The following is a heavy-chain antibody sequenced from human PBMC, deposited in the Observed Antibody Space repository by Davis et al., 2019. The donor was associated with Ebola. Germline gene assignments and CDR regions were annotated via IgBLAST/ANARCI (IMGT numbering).Heavy chain of an antibody. J-gene: IGHJ5*01. CDR2: IGAAGDT. CDR1: GFTFRSYD. Sequence: PGGSLRLSCAASGFTFRSYDMHWGLQATGKDLEWVSAIGAAGDTYYPVSVKGRFTISRENAKNSLYLQMNSLRAEDTAVYYCARAGFGSTWFDCWGQGILVTVSS. CDR3: ARAGFGSTWFDC. D-gene: IGHD6-13*01. V-gene: IGHV3-13*01.